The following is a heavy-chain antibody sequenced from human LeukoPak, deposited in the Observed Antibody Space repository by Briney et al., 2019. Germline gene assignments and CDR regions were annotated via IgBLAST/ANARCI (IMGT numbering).Heavy chain of an antibody. J-gene: IGHJ3*02. V-gene: IGHV4-59*01. Sequence: SETLSLTCTVSGGSISSYYWSWIRQPPGKGLECIGDIYYSGSTNYNPSLKSRVTISVDTSKNQFSLKLSSVTAADTAVYYCAGQGYTDSSGYMAFDIWGQGTMVTVSS. D-gene: IGHD3-22*01. CDR1: GGSISSYY. CDR3: AGQGYTDSSGYMAFDI. CDR2: IYYSGST.